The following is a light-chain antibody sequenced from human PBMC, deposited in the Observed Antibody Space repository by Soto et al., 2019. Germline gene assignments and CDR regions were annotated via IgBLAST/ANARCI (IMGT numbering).Light chain of an antibody. CDR2: GAS. V-gene: IGKV1-6*01. CDR3: LQNHNYPRT. Sequence: AIQMTQSPSSLSASVGDRVTITCLASQDISDDVGWYQQTPGKAPKLLISGASRLQSGVPSRFSGSGSGAAFTLTITSLRPEDSATYYCLQNHNYPRTFGQRTKVDIK. J-gene: IGKJ1*01. CDR1: QDISDD.